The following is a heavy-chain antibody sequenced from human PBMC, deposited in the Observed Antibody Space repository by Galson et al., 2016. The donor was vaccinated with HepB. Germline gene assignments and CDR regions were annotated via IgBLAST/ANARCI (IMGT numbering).Heavy chain of an antibody. V-gene: IGHV3-23*01. D-gene: IGHD3-16*01. Sequence: SLRLSCAASGFTFSTYAMTWVRQAPGKGLEWVSAISGSGDTTYYEDSVKGRFTISRDNSKHTLFLQMNSLRAVDTAVYQCAKALGHLNFYFDYWGQGIQVTVAS. CDR2: ISGSGDTT. CDR1: GFTFSTYA. J-gene: IGHJ4*02. CDR3: AKALGHLNFYFDY.